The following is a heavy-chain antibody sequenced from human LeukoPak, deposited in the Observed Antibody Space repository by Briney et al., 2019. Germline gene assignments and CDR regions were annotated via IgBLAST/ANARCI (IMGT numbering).Heavy chain of an antibody. CDR3: ASGDYGDPPLNY. CDR1: GFTFSRHS. D-gene: IGHD4-17*01. Sequence: GGSLRLSCIASGFTFSRHSMHWVRQAPGKGLEWVAGVSFDGRQTDYADSAKGRFIISRDNSRSTLYLHVNSLRGEDTAMYYCASGDYGDPPLNYWGQGTLVTVSS. V-gene: IGHV3-30*04. CDR2: VSFDGRQT. J-gene: IGHJ4*02.